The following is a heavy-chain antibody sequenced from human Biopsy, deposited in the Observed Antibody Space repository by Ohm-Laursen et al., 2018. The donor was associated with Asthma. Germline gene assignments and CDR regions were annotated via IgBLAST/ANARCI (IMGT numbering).Heavy chain of an antibody. CDR1: GGSINSSTW. CDR3: ARGIGLSGYDFWSGYSATPNWFDP. Sequence: TLSLTCTVSGGSINSSTWWSWVRQPPGKGLEWIGEFFHTGSTYYNPSLKSRVTISVDTSKNQFSLKLSSVTAADTAVYYCARGIGLSGYDFWSGYSATPNWFDPWGQGTLVTVSS. J-gene: IGHJ5*02. V-gene: IGHV4-4*02. D-gene: IGHD3-3*01. CDR2: FFHTGST.